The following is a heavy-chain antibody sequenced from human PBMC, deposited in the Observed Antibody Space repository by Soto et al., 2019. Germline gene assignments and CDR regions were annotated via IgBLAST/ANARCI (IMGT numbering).Heavy chain of an antibody. Sequence: GGSLRLSCAASGFTFAHYAMHWVRHSPGKGLEWVAFMSHDENRKLYSDSVKGRFTISRDNSKSTLYLQMSRLRAEDTAVYYGAKDYFFWGASENPYFDPWALEPLLTVPS. D-gene: IGHD3-3*01. CDR3: AKDYFFWGASENPYFDP. CDR2: MSHDENRK. V-gene: IGHV3-30*18. CDR1: GFTFAHYA. J-gene: IGHJ4*02.